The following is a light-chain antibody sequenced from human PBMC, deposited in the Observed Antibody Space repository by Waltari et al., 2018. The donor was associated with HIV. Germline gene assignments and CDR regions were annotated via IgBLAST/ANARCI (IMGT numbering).Light chain of an antibody. CDR3: ATWDDSLSGVV. V-gene: IGLV1-47*01. CDR1: SSNIGSND. Sequence: QSVLTQPPSASGTPGQKVTISCSGSSSNIGSNDVSWYQQLPGAAPKLLMYRNDQRPSGVPDRFSGSKSGTSASLAISGPRSEDEADYTCATWDDSLSGVVFGGGTKLNVL. CDR2: RND. J-gene: IGLJ2*01.